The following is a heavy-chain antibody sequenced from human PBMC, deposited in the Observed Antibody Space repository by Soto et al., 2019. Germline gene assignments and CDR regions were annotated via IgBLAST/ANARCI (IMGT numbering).Heavy chain of an antibody. CDR1: GFTFSSYA. CDR3: AKDSSVAALYYYYGMDV. J-gene: IGHJ6*02. CDR2: ISGSGGST. V-gene: IGHV3-23*01. Sequence: GGSLRLSCAASGFTFSSYAMSWVRQAPGKGLEWVSAISGSGGSTYYADSVKGRFTISRDNSKNTLYLQMNSLRAEDTAVYYCAKDSSVAALYYYYGMDVWGQGTTVTVSS. D-gene: IGHD2-15*01.